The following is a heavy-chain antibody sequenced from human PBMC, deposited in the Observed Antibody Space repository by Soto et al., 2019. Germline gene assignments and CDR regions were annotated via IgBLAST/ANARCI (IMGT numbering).Heavy chain of an antibody. CDR3: ARRNWYSFDY. Sequence: PSETLSLTCTVSGGSISSSSYYWGWIRQPPGKGLEWIGSISSSGSTYYKPSLKSRVAMSVDTSKNQFSIKLTSVTAADTAVYYGARRNWYSFDYWSQGTLVTVSS. V-gene: IGHV4-39*01. D-gene: IGHD2-21*02. J-gene: IGHJ4*02. CDR2: ISSSGST. CDR1: GGSISSSSYY.